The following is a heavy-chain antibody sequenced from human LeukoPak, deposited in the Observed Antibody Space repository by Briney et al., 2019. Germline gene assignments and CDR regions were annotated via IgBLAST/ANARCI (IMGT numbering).Heavy chain of an antibody. D-gene: IGHD3-10*01. CDR2: IIPILGIA. CDR3: ARGVRGVFDY. Sequence: SVKVSCKASGGTFSSYAISWVRQAPGQGLEWMGRIIPILGIANYAQKFQGRVTITADKSASTAYMELSSLRSEDTAVYYCARGVRGVFDYWGQGTLVTVSS. CDR1: GGTFSSYA. J-gene: IGHJ4*02. V-gene: IGHV1-69*04.